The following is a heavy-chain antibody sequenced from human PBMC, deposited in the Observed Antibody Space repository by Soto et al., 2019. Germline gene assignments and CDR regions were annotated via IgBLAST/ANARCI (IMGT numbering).Heavy chain of an antibody. Sequence: ASVKVSCKVSGYTLTELSMHWVRQAPGKGLEWMGGFDPEDGETIYAQKFQGRVTMTEDTSTSTAYMELSSLRSEDTAVYYCARDGGYCSGGSCYRVDPWGQGTLVTVSS. J-gene: IGHJ5*02. CDR3: ARDGGYCSGGSCYRVDP. CDR2: FDPEDGET. V-gene: IGHV1-24*01. D-gene: IGHD2-15*01. CDR1: GYTLTELS.